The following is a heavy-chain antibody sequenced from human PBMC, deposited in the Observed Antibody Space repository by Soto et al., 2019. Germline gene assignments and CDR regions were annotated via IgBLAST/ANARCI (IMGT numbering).Heavy chain of an antibody. CDR3: ARLIDIVVVPTAISP. V-gene: IGHV4-39*01. Sequence: SETLSLTCTVSGCSISSSSYYLGWIRRPPGKGLEWIGRIYYDGSTYYNPSLKTRVTISVDTSKNQFSLKLSSVTAADTAVYYCARLIDIVVVPTAISPWGQGTLVTVSS. CDR1: GCSISSSSYY. CDR2: IYYDGST. J-gene: IGHJ5*02. D-gene: IGHD2-2*01.